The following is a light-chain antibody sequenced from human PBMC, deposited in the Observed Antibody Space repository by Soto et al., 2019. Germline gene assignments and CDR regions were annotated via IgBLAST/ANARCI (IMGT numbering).Light chain of an antibody. CDR1: QSVSSNF. CDR2: GAS. J-gene: IGKJ2*01. Sequence: EIVMTQSPATLSVSPGERATLSCRASQSVSSNFLAWYQQKPGQAPRLLIYGASNRATGIPDRFSGSGSGTDFTLTISRLEPEDFAVYYCQQYGTSPLYAFGQGTKLEIK. V-gene: IGKV3-20*01. CDR3: QQYGTSPLYA.